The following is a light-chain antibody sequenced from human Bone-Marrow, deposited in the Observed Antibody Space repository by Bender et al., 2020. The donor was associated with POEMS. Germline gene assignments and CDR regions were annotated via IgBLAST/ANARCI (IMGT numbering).Light chain of an antibody. CDR2: EGT. Sequence: QSALTQPAYVSGSPGQSITISCTGTSTYIDDYTLVSWYQQHPGKAPKLMIYEGTERPSGISARFSVSKSVNTASLTISGLQPEDEADCYCCSFGGLGVFGSGTTVTVL. CDR1: STYIDDYTL. V-gene: IGLV2-23*01. CDR3: CSFGGLGV. J-gene: IGLJ1*01.